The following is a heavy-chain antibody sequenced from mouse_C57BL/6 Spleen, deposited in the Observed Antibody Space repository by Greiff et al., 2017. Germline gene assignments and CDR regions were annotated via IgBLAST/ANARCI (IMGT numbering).Heavy chain of an antibody. CDR1: GYTFTSYW. Sequence: QVQLQQPGAELVRPGSSVKLSCKASGYTFTSYWMDWVKQRPGQGLEWIGNIYPSDSETHYNQKFKDKATLTVDKSSSTAYMQLSSLTSEDSAVYYCARSRGNYLYYAMDYWGQGTSVTVAS. V-gene: IGHV1-61*01. CDR2: IYPSDSET. D-gene: IGHD2-1*01. J-gene: IGHJ4*01. CDR3: ARSRGNYLYYAMDY.